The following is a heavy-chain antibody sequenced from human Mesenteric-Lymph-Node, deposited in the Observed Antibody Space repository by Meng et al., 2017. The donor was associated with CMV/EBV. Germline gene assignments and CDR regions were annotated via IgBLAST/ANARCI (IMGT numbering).Heavy chain of an antibody. CDR1: GFASGNAW. J-gene: IGHJ4*02. CDR3: TTGNADY. CDR2: IKSKIDGGTT. V-gene: IGHV3-15*01. Sequence: GESLKISCAASGFASGNAWMNWVRQTPGKGLEWVGRIKSKIDGGTTDYAAPVKGRFSISRDDSKNTLYLQMNSLKTEDTAVYYCTTGNADYWGQGTLVTVSS.